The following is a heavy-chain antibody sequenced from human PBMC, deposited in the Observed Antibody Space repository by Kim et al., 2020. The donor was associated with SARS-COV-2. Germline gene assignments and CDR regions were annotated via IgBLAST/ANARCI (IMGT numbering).Heavy chain of an antibody. CDR1: GGSFSGYY. J-gene: IGHJ6*02. CDR3: RGGQSPRPYSSGWYGVSGGDYYYGMDV. Sequence: SETLSLTCAVYGGSFSGYYWSWIRQPPGKGLEWIGEINHSGSTNYNPSLKSRVTISVDTSKNQFSLKLSSVTAADTAVYYCRGGQSPRPYSSGWYGVSGGDYYYGMDVWGQGTTVTVSS. CDR2: INHSGST. D-gene: IGHD6-19*01. V-gene: IGHV4-34*01.